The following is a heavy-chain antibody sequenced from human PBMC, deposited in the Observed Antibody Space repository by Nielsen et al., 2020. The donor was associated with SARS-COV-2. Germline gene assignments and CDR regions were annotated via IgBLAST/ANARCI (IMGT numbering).Heavy chain of an antibody. Sequence: GGSLRLSCAASGFSFRDYYISWIRQAPGKGLEWLSFISASGTIIQYAAAVEGRFTISRDTAKNSVSLQMNSLRVDDTAVYYCATHFVLGWLDSWRQGTLVAVSS. V-gene: IGHV3-11*01. CDR3: ATHFVLGWLDS. CDR1: GFSFRDYY. J-gene: IGHJ5*01. D-gene: IGHD2-21*01. CDR2: ISASGTII.